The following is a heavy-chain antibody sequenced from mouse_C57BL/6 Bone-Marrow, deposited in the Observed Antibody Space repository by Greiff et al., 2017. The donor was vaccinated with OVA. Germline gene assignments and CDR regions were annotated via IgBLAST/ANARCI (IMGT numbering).Heavy chain of an antibody. Sequence: DVHLVESGGDLVKPGGSLKLSCAASGFTFSSYGMSWVRQTPDKRLEWVATISSGGSYTYYPDSVKGRFTISRDNAKNTLYLQMSSLKSEDTAMYYCARPGGSLAWFAYWGQGTLVTVSA. J-gene: IGHJ3*01. CDR3: ARPGGSLAWFAY. V-gene: IGHV5-6*01. CDR1: GFTFSSYG. CDR2: ISSGGSYT.